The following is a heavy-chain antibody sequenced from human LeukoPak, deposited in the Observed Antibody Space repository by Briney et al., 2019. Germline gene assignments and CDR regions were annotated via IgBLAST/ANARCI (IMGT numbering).Heavy chain of an antibody. V-gene: IGHV3-48*04. CDR1: GFTFSRYS. CDR3: ARERALFGVVGDH. CDR2: ISGDSDTI. J-gene: IGHJ4*02. Sequence: GGSLRLSCAASGFTFSRYSMNWVRQAPGKGLEWVSYISGDSDTIHYTDSVKGRFTISREDTKNSLTLQMNSLRAEDTAVYYCARERALFGVVGDHWGQGILVTVSS. D-gene: IGHD3-3*01.